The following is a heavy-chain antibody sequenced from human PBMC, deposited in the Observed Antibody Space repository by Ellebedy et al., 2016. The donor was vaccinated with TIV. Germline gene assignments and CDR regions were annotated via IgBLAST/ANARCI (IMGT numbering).Heavy chain of an antibody. CDR2: FDPKDGET. D-gene: IGHD1-1*01. V-gene: IGHV1-24*01. J-gene: IGHJ6*02. CDR1: GYTLTELS. Sequence: ASVKVSXXISGYTLTELSMHWVRQAPGKGLEWMGGFDPKDGETIYAQKFQGRVTMTEDTSTDTAYMELSSLRSEDTAVYYCARQLPHGGMDVWGQGTTVTVSS. CDR3: ARQLPHGGMDV.